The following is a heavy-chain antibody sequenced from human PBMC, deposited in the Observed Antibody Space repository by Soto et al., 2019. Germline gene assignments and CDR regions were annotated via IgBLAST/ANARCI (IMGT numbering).Heavy chain of an antibody. D-gene: IGHD3-16*02. CDR1: GFTFSSYA. Sequence: PGGSLRLSCAASGFTFSSYAMSWVRQAPGKGLEWVSAISGSGGSTYYADSVKGRFTISRDNSKNTLYLQMNSLRAEDTAVYYCAKAQKSSGLRLGELSHNDYWGQGTLVTVSS. V-gene: IGHV3-23*01. CDR3: AKAQKSSGLRLGELSHNDY. CDR2: ISGSGGST. J-gene: IGHJ4*02.